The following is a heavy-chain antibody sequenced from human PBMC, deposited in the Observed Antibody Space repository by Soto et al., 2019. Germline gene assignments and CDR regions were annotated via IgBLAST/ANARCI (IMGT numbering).Heavy chain of an antibody. Sequence: SETLSLTCTVPGGSISSYYWSWIRQPPGKGLEWIGYIYYSGSTNYNPSPKSRVTISVDTSKNQFSLKLSSVTAADTAAYYCARTNYGSGSYYYYFDYWGQGTLLTVSS. CDR3: ARTNYGSGSYYYYFDY. D-gene: IGHD3-10*01. V-gene: IGHV4-59*08. J-gene: IGHJ4*02. CDR1: GGSISSYY. CDR2: IYYSGST.